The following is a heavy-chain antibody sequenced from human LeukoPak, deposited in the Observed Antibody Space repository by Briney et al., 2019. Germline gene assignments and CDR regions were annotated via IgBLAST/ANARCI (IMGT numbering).Heavy chain of an antibody. D-gene: IGHD2-15*01. V-gene: IGHV6-1*01. CDR2: TYYRSKWYY. CDR1: GDSVSSNTAA. Sequence: NPSQTLSLTCAISGDSVSSNTAAWNWVRQSPSRGLEWLGRTYYRSKWYYDYATSVSSRIAINPDTSKNLFSLQLNSVTPEDTAVYYCARDPGYYYAMDVWGQGTTVTVSS. CDR3: ARDPGYYYAMDV. J-gene: IGHJ6*02.